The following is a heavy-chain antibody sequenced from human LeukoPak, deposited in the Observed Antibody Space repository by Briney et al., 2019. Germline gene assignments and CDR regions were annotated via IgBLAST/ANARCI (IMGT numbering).Heavy chain of an antibody. CDR3: AKGTITIFGVVTHFDY. Sequence: GGSLRLSCAASGFTFSSYAMSWVRQAPGKGLEWVSAISGSGGSTYYAGSVKGRFTISRDNSKNTLYLQMNSPRAEDTAVYYCAKGTITIFGVVTHFDYWGQGTLVTVSS. D-gene: IGHD3-3*01. V-gene: IGHV3-23*01. CDR1: GFTFSSYA. J-gene: IGHJ4*02. CDR2: ISGSGGST.